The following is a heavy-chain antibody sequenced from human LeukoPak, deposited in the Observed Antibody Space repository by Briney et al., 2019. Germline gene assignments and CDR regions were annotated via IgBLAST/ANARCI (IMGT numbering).Heavy chain of an antibody. V-gene: IGHV1-69*13. CDR3: ARSPFSRMERTKGAFDI. J-gene: IGHJ3*02. CDR1: GGTFSSYA. Sequence: GASVKVSCKASGGTFSSYAISWVRQAPGQGLEWMGGIIPIFGTANYAQKFQGRVTITADESTSTAYMELSSLRSEDTAVYYCARSPFSRMERTKGAFDIWGQGTMVTVSS. D-gene: IGHD1-1*01. CDR2: IIPIFGTA.